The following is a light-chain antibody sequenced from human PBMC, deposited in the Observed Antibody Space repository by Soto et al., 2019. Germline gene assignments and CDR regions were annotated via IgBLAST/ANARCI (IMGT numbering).Light chain of an antibody. V-gene: IGLV1-47*01. CDR2: RNN. Sequence: QSVLIQPPSASGTPGQRVTISCSGSSSNIGSNYVYWFQQLPGAAPKLLIYRNNQRPSGVPDRFSGSKSGTSASLAISGLRSEDEADYYCAAWDDSLNGGVFGGGTQLTVL. CDR3: AAWDDSLNGGV. CDR1: SSNIGSNY. J-gene: IGLJ2*01.